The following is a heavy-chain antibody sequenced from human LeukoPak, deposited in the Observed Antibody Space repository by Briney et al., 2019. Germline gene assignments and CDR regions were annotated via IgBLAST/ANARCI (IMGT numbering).Heavy chain of an antibody. CDR3: ARAGQGYCTSAGCFLSLDY. J-gene: IGHJ4*02. V-gene: IGHV6-1*01. CDR1: GDSVSSNSAA. CDR2: TYYRSKWYN. D-gene: IGHD2-2*01. Sequence: SQTLSLTCAVSGDSVSSNSAAWNWIRQSPSRGLEWLGRTYYRSKWYNDYAVSVKSRITINPDTSKNQFSLQLNSVTPEDTAVYYCARAGQGYCTSAGCFLSLDYWGQGTLVTVSS.